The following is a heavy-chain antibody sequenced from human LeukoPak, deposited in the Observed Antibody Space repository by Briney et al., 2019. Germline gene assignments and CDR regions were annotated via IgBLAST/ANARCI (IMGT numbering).Heavy chain of an antibody. D-gene: IGHD3-9*01. V-gene: IGHV3-21*01. CDR3: ARDSDWAFDY. Sequence: GGSLRLSCAASGFTFSSYSMNWVRQAPGKGLEWVSSISSSSSYIYYADSVKGRFTISRDNAKNSLYLQMNSLRAEDTTVYYCARDSDWAFDYWGQGSLVTVSS. CDR1: GFTFSSYS. CDR2: ISSSSSYI. J-gene: IGHJ4*02.